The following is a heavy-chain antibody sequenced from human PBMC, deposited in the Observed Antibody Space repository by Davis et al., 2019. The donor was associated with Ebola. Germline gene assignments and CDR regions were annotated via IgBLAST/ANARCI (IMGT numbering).Heavy chain of an antibody. CDR1: GFTFSSYG. V-gene: IGHV3-33*01. CDR2: IWYDGSNK. D-gene: IGHD5-24*01. J-gene: IGHJ6*02. CDR3: ARERDGPYYGMDV. Sequence: PGGSLRLSCAASGFTFSSYGMHWVRQAPGKGLEWVAVIWYDGSNKYYADSVKGRFTISRDNSKNTLYLQMNSLRAEDTAVYYCARERDGPYYGMDVWGQGTTVTVSS.